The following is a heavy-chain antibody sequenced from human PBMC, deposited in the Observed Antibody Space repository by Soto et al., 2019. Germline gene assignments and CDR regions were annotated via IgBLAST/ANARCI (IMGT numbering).Heavy chain of an antibody. J-gene: IGHJ4*02. CDR1: GFTFSSYG. CDR3: ARAQGGNWNYCFDY. D-gene: IGHD1-7*01. CDR2: IWYDGSNK. V-gene: IGHV3-33*01. Sequence: GGSLRLSCAASGFTFSSYGMHWVRQAPGKGLEWVAVIWYDGSNKYYADSVKGRFTISRDNSKNTLYLQMNSLRAEDTAVYYCARAQGGNWNYCFDYWGQGTLVTVSS.